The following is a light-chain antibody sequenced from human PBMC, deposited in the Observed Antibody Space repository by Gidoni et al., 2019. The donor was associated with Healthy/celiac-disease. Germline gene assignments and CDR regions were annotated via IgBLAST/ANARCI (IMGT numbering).Light chain of an antibody. CDR3: QSYDSSLREV. J-gene: IGLJ2*01. CDR2: GNS. V-gene: IGLV1-40*01. Sequence: QSVPTQPPSVSRAPGQRVTISCTVSSSNIGAGYDVHWYQQLPGTAPKLLIYGNSNRPSGVPDRFSGSKSGTSASRAITGLQAEDEADYYCQSYDSSLREVFGGGTKLTVL. CDR1: SSNIGAGYD.